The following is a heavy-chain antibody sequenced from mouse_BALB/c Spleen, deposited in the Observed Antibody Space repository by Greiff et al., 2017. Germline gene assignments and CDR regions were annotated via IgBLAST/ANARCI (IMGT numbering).Heavy chain of an antibody. CDR3: ARDPLDGYYWYFDV. V-gene: IGHV3-2*02. CDR1: GYSITSDYA. CDR2: ISYSGST. Sequence: EVQLQESGPGLVKPSQSLSLTCTVTGYSITSDYAWNWIRQFPGNKLEWMGYISYSGSTSYNPSLKSRISITRDTSKNQFFLQLNSVTTEDTATYYCARDPLDGYYWYFDVWGAGTTVTVSS. D-gene: IGHD2-3*01. J-gene: IGHJ1*01.